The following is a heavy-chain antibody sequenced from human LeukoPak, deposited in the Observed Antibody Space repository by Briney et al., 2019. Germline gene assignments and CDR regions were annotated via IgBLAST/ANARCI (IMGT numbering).Heavy chain of an antibody. CDR1: GFTFSSYA. J-gene: IGHJ5*01. D-gene: IGHD2-15*01. CDR3: AHPGYCSGGSCYDS. CDR2: ISGSGGST. V-gene: IGHV3-23*01. Sequence: GGSLRLSCAASGFTFSSYAMSWVRQAPGKGLEWVSAISGSGGSTYYADSVKGRFTISRDNSRNTLYLQMNSLRAEDTAVYYCAHPGYCSGGSCYDSWGQGTLVTVSS.